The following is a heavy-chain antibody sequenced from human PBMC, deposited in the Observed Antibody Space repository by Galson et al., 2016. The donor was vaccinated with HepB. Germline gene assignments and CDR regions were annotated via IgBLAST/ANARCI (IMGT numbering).Heavy chain of an antibody. CDR2: IRGDGSAT. D-gene: IGHD3-22*01. V-gene: IGHV3-23*01. J-gene: IGHJ4*02. CDR3: ARHPDYYDNSGYLDY. CDR1: GFTSTNYA. Sequence: SLRLSCAASGFTSTNYAMTWVRQAPGRGLKWVSTIRGDGSATLYADSVKGRFTISRDNSNNTLYLQMNSLRAEDTAVYYCARHPDYYDNSGYLDYWGQGTLVTVSS.